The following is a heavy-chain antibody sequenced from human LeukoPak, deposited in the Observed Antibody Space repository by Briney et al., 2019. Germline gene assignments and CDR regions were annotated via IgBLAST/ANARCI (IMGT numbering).Heavy chain of an antibody. Sequence: GASVKVSCKASGYTFTSYAMHWVRQAPGQRLEWMGWINAGNGNTKYSQEFQGRVTMTRDTSISTAYMELSRLRSDDTAVYYCARDSADYGDYKGTDYWGQGTLVTVSS. CDR1: GYTFTSYA. D-gene: IGHD4-17*01. CDR3: ARDSADYGDYKGTDY. CDR2: INAGNGNT. V-gene: IGHV1-3*01. J-gene: IGHJ4*02.